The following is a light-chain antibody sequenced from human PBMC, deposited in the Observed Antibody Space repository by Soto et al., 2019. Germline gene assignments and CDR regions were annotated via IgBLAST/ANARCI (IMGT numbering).Light chain of an antibody. Sequence: EIVLTQSPATLSLSPGERATLSRRASQSVSSYLAWYQQKPGQAPRLLIYDASNRATGIPARFSGSGSGTDFTLTISSLEPEDFAVYYCQQRSNFLTFGGGTKVDIK. CDR1: QSVSSY. CDR3: QQRSNFLT. V-gene: IGKV3-11*01. J-gene: IGKJ4*01. CDR2: DAS.